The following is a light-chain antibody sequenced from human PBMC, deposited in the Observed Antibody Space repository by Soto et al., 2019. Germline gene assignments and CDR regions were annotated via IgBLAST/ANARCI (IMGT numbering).Light chain of an antibody. J-gene: IGKJ4*01. CDR1: QSVSSY. Sequence: EIVLTQSPATLSLSPGERATLSCRASQSVSSYLAWYQQKHGQAPRLLIYDASTRATGIPARFSSSGSGTDFPLTIRSLEPEDFAIYYCQQRSDWSPVTFGGGTKVEIK. CDR2: DAS. V-gene: IGKV3-11*01. CDR3: QQRSDWSPVT.